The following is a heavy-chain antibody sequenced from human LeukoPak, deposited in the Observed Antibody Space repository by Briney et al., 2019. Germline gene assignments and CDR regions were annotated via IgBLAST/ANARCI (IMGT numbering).Heavy chain of an antibody. J-gene: IGHJ4*02. CDR3: ARVYSYGYNRYFDY. Sequence: SQTLSLTCTVSGGSISSGGYYWSWIRQPPGRGLGWIGYIYHSGSTYYNPSLKSRVTISVDRSKNQFSLKLSSVTAADTAVYYCARVYSYGYNRYFDYWGQGTLVTVSS. D-gene: IGHD5-18*01. CDR2: IYHSGST. CDR1: GGSISSGGYY. V-gene: IGHV4-30-2*01.